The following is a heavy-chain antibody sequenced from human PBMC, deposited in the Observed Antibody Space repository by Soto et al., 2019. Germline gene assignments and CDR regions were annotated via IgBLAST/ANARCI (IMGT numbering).Heavy chain of an antibody. D-gene: IGHD5-18*01. Sequence: GGSLRLSCAASGFTFSDYYMSWIRQAPGEGLEWVSYITSSGSTIYYADSVKGRFTISRDNAKNSLYLQMNSLRAEDTAVYYCAREKTAMVTVDYWGQGTLVTVSS. V-gene: IGHV3-11*01. CDR2: ITSSGSTI. CDR1: GFTFSDYY. J-gene: IGHJ4*02. CDR3: AREKTAMVTVDY.